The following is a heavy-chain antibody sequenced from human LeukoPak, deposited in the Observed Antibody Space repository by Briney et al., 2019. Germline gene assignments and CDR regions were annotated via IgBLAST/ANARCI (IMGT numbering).Heavy chain of an antibody. J-gene: IGHJ4*02. CDR3: AKLPPPTYYYDSSGYYFDY. D-gene: IGHD3-22*01. Sequence: SGGSLRLSCAASGFTFSNYWMNWVRQAPGKGLEWVSAISGSGGSTYYADSVKGRFTISRDNSKNTLYLQMNSLRAEDTAVYYCAKLPPPTYYYDSSGYYFDYWGQGTLVTVSS. CDR1: GFTFSNYW. CDR2: ISGSGGST. V-gene: IGHV3-23*01.